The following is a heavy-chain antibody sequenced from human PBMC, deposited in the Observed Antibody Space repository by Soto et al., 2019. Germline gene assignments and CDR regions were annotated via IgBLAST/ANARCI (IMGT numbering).Heavy chain of an antibody. D-gene: IGHD6-6*01. J-gene: IGHJ6*02. CDR2: IWYDGSKK. CDR1: GFTFSSYG. Sequence: QVQLVESGGGVVQPGRSLRLSCAASGFTFSSYGMHWVRQAPGKGLEWVAVIWYDGSKKYYADSVKGRFIIFRDNSKNTLYLQMNSLRAEETAVYYCARDVEARGIAARRPNVYYYYGMDVWGQGTTVTVSS. V-gene: IGHV3-33*01. CDR3: ARDVEARGIAARRPNVYYYYGMDV.